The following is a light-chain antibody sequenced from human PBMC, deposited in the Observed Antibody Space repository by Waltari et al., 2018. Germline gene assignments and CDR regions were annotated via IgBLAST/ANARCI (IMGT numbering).Light chain of an antibody. CDR1: IYDVGGYTY. CDR3: CSHRSGNTLGV. V-gene: IGLV2-14*03. Sequence: QSALTQPASVSGSPGQSITISCPGTIYDVGGYTYVSWYQQHPGKAPQLLIYDVATRPSGVSDRFAASKSGNTASLTISGLQAEDEADYYCCSHRSGNTLGVFGGGTKLTVL. J-gene: IGLJ2*01. CDR2: DVA.